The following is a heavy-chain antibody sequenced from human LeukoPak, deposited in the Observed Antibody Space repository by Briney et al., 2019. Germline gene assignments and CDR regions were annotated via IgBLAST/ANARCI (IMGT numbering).Heavy chain of an antibody. J-gene: IGHJ4*02. CDR1: GFTVSSNY. V-gene: IGHV3-53*05. D-gene: IGHD3-10*01. Sequence: GGSLRLSCAASGFTVSSNYMSWVRQAPGKGLEWVSVIYSGGSTYYADSVKGRFTISRDNSKNTLYLQMNSLRAEDTAVYYCAKDLTMVRGVMPFDYWGQGTLVTVSS. CDR2: IYSGGST. CDR3: AKDLTMVRGVMPFDY.